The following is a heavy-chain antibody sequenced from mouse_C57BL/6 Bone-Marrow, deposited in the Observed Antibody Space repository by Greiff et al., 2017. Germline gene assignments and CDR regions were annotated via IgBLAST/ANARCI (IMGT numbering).Heavy chain of an antibody. CDR3: ARRAVVASSYWYFDV. D-gene: IGHD1-1*01. J-gene: IGHJ1*03. Sequence: QVQLQQPGAELVKPGASVKLSCKASGCTFTSYWMHWVKQRPGQGLEWIGMIHPNSGSTNYNEKFKSKATLTVDKSSSTAYMQLSSLTSADSAVYYCARRAVVASSYWYFDVWGTGTTVTVSS. CDR2: IHPNSGST. V-gene: IGHV1-64*01. CDR1: GCTFTSYW.